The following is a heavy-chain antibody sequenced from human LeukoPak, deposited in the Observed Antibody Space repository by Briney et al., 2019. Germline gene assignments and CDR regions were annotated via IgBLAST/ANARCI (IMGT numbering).Heavy chain of an antibody. CDR1: GGSISSYY. CDR2: IYYSGST. D-gene: IGHD6-13*01. Sequence: PSETLSLTCTVSGGSISSYYWSWIRQPPGKGLEWIGYIYYSGSTNYNPPLKSRVTISVDTSKNQFSLKLSSVTAADTAVYYCARVFAASSWTREYSWFDPWGQGTLVTVSS. J-gene: IGHJ5*02. CDR3: ARVFAASSWTREYSWFDP. V-gene: IGHV4-59*01.